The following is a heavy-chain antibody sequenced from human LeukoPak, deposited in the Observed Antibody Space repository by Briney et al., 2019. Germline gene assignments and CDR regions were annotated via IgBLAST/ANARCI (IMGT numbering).Heavy chain of an antibody. CDR1: GGSFSGYY. CDR2: INHSGST. J-gene: IGHJ4*02. Sequence: SETLSLTCAVYGGSFSGYYWSWIRQPPGKGLEWIGEINHSGSTNYNPSLKSRVTISVDTSKNQFSLKLSSVTAADTAVYYCARGRVGYYDSSGYYYGFDYWGQGTLVTVSS. CDR3: ARGRVGYYDSSGYYYGFDY. D-gene: IGHD3-22*01. V-gene: IGHV4-34*01.